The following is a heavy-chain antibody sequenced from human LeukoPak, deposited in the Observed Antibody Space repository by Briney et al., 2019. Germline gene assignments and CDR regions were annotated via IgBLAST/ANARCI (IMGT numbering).Heavy chain of an antibody. D-gene: IGHD4-17*01. CDR2: ISGSGGST. J-gene: IGHJ4*02. V-gene: IGHV3-23*01. CDR3: AKLAGPLTYGESPFVDY. Sequence: PGGSLRLSCAASGFTFSSYAMSWVRQAPGKGLEWVSAISGSGGSTYYADSVKGRFTISRDNSKNTLYLQMNSLGAEDTAVYYCAKLAGPLTYGESPFVDYWGQGTLVTVSS. CDR1: GFTFSSYA.